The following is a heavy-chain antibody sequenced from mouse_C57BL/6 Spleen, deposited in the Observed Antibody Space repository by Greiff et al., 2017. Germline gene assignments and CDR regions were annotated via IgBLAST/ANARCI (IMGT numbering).Heavy chain of an antibody. CDR1: GFTFSSYA. CDR3: ARDSTARGYYAMDY. D-gene: IGHD1-1*01. J-gene: IGHJ4*01. V-gene: IGHV5-4*01. CDR2: ISAGGSYT. Sequence: EVQGVESGGGLVKPGGSLKLSCAASGFTFSSYAMSWVRQTPEKRLEWVATISAGGSYTYYPDNVKGRFTISKDNAKNNLYLQMSHLKSEDTAMYDCARDSTARGYYAMDYWGQGTSVTVSS.